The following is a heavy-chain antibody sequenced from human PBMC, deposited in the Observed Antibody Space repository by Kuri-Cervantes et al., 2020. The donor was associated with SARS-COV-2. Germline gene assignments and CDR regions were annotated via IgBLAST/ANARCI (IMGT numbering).Heavy chain of an antibody. Sequence: SLKISCAASGFSFDDYAMHWVRQVPGQGLEWVSRISWNGGSIGYAVSVKGRFTISRDNAKNSVYLQMNSLRAEDTAVYYCVRDGDHWNFDYWGQGTLVTVSS. J-gene: IGHJ4*02. D-gene: IGHD1-1*01. CDR2: ISWNGGSI. V-gene: IGHV3-9*01. CDR1: GFSFDDYA. CDR3: VRDGDHWNFDY.